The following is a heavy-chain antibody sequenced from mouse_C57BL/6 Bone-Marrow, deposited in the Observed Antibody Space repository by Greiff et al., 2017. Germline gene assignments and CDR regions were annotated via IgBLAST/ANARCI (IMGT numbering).Heavy chain of an antibody. J-gene: IGHJ2*01. Sequence: VQLQQSGAELARPGASVKLSCKASGYTFTSYGISWVKQRTGQGLEWIGNIYPGSGSTNYNEKFKSKATLTVDTSSSTAYMQLSSLTSEDSAVYYCANDGYYAYYFDYWGQGTTLTVSS. CDR2: IYPGSGST. CDR3: ANDGYYAYYFDY. D-gene: IGHD2-3*01. CDR1: GYTFTSYG. V-gene: IGHV1-81*01.